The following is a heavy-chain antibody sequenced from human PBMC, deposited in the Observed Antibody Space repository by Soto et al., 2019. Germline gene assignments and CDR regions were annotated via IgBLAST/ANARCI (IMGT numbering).Heavy chain of an antibody. Sequence: EVQLVESGGGLVQPGGSLRLSCAGSGFTLSDNYMDWVRQAPGKGLEWVGRTRNKANRYTTEYAASVKGRFTVSRDESMNSLHLQMNSLKTEDTAVYYCVRTSHYGSGTCNFDFWGQGTVVTVSS. D-gene: IGHD3-10*01. CDR2: TRNKANRYTT. CDR3: VRTSHYGSGTCNFDF. CDR1: GFTLSDNY. V-gene: IGHV3-72*01. J-gene: IGHJ4*02.